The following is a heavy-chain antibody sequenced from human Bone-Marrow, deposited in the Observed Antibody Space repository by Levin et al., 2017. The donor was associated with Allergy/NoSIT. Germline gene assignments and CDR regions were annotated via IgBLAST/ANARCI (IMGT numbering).Heavy chain of an antibody. J-gene: IGHJ3*02. CDR3: ARDGGREAAAVGSGDDAFDI. D-gene: IGHD6-13*01. V-gene: IGHV4-34*01. CDR1: GGSFSGYY. Sequence: SETLSLTCAVYGGSFSGYYWSWIRQPPGKGLEWIGEINHSGSTNYNPSLKSRVTISVDTSKNQFSLKLSSVTAADTAVYYCARDGGREAAAVGSGDDAFDIWGQGTMVTVSS. CDR2: INHSGST.